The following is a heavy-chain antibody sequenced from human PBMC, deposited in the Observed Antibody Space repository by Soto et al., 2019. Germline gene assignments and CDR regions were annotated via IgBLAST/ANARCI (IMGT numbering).Heavy chain of an antibody. CDR3: ARVIGFYYYYYMDV. CDR1: GGSFSDYY. CDR2: INHSGSS. Sequence: ASETLSLTCAVYGGSFSDYYWSWIRQPPGRGLEWIGEINHSGSSNYNPSLKSRVTTSVDTSENQFSLKLSSVTAADTAVYYCARVIGFYYYYYMDVWGKGTTVTVSS. D-gene: IGHD2-15*01. J-gene: IGHJ6*03. V-gene: IGHV4-34*01.